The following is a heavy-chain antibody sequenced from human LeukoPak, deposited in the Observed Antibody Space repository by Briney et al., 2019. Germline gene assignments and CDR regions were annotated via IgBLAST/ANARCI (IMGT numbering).Heavy chain of an antibody. CDR3: ARGRTTLITFGGVILDY. CDR1: GFTVSSNY. J-gene: IGHJ4*02. D-gene: IGHD3-16*02. Sequence: GGSLRRSCAASGFTVSSNYMSWVRQAPGKGLEWVSVIYSGGSTYYADSVKGRFTISRDNSKNTLYLQMNSLRAEDTAVYYCARGRTTLITFGGVILDYWGQGTLVTVSS. V-gene: IGHV3-53*01. CDR2: IYSGGST.